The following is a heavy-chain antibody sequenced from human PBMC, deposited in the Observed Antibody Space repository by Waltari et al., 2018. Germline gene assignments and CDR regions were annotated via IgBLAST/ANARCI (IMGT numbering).Heavy chain of an antibody. CDR3: AKAYYDFWSGYYTLFDY. J-gene: IGHJ4*02. D-gene: IGHD3-3*01. CDR2: IWYDGSNK. CDR1: GFTFSSSG. V-gene: IGHV3-30*18. Sequence: QVQLVESGGGVVQPGRSLRLSCAASGFTFSSSGMHRVRQAPGKGLEWVAVIWYDGSNKYYADSVKGRFTISRDNSKNTLYLQMNSLRAEDTAMYYCAKAYYDFWSGYYTLFDYWGQGTLVTVSS.